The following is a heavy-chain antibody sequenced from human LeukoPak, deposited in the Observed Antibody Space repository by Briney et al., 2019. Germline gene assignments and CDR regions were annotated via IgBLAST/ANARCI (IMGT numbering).Heavy chain of an antibody. CDR1: GFTFSSYA. V-gene: IGHV3-23*01. D-gene: IGHD2-2*02. CDR2: ISGSGGST. J-gene: IGHJ5*02. CDR3: AKGYCSSTSCYSRFDP. Sequence: PGGSLRLSCAASGFTFSSYAMSWVRQAPGKGLEWVSAISGSGGSTYYADSVKGRFTISRDSSKNTLYLQMNSLRAEDTAVYYCAKGYCSSTSCYSRFDPWGQGTLVTVSS.